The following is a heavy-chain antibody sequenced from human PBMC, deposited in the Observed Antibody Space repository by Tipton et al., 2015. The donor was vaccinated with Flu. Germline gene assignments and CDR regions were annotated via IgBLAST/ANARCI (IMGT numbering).Heavy chain of an antibody. Sequence: LRLSCTVSGGSISSYYWSWIRQPPGKGLEWIGYIYYSGSTNYNPSLKSRVTISVDTSKNQSSLKLSSVTAADTAVYYCARLHGDAAFDYWGQGTLVTVSS. CDR2: IYYSGST. CDR3: ARLHGDAAFDY. J-gene: IGHJ4*02. CDR1: GGSISSYY. V-gene: IGHV4-59*08. D-gene: IGHD4-17*01.